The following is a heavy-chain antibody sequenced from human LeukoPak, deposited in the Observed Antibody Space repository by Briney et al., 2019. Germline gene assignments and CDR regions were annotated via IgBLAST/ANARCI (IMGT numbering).Heavy chain of an antibody. Sequence: GGSLRLSCTASGFTFNNYVMSWVRQAPGKGLEWVSSIKISGYADYAYSVKGRFTISRDNSKNTLYLQMNSLRVGDTAVYYCAKVRPPPGSGWYGGDDSWGQGTLVTVSS. J-gene: IGHJ4*02. CDR1: GFTFNNYV. V-gene: IGHV3-23*01. D-gene: IGHD6-19*01. CDR3: AKVRPPPGSGWYGGDDS. CDR2: IKISGYA.